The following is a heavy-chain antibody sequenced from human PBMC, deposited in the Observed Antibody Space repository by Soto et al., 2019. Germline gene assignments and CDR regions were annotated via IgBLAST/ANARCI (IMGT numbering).Heavy chain of an antibody. D-gene: IGHD3-16*01. CDR3: AKDYRGFTSGSIIHALDI. CDR1: GFDFGAYA. J-gene: IGHJ3*02. Sequence: SLRLSCVASGFDFGAYAMNWVRQRPGKGLEWVSTISVTFGGTFYANSVRGRFTISRDISKNTVFLRMTSLRAEDTALYYCAKDYRGFTSGSIIHALDIWGQGTMVTVSS. V-gene: IGHV3-23*01. CDR2: ISVTFGGT.